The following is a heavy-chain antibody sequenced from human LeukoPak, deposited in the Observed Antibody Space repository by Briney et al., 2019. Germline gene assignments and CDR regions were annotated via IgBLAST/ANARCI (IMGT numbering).Heavy chain of an antibody. D-gene: IGHD3-3*01. V-gene: IGHV3-30*19. CDR2: IWYDGSNK. Sequence: PGRSLRLSCAASGFTFSSYGMHWVRQAPGKGLEWVAVIWYDGSNKYYADSVKGRFTISRDNSKNTLYLQMNSLRAEDTAVYYCAGGDYDFWSEGYWGQGTLVTVSS. J-gene: IGHJ4*02. CDR3: AGGDYDFWSEGY. CDR1: GFTFSSYG.